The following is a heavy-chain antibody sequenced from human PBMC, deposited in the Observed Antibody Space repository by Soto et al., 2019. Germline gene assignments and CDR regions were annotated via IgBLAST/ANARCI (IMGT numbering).Heavy chain of an antibody. V-gene: IGHV4-30-2*01. J-gene: IGHJ3*02. CDR1: GGSIISDGYS. CDR2: IYEGGNT. CDR3: VRRSPEDAFDI. Sequence: SETLSLTCAVSGGSIISDGYSWSWIRQPPGKGLQWIGHIYEGGNTYYTPSLESRVAISTDKSKNQFSLRLSSVTAADTAVYYCVRRSPEDAFDIWGQGTTVTVSS.